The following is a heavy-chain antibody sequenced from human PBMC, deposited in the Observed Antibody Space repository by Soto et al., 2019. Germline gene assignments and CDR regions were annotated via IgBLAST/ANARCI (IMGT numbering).Heavy chain of an antibody. CDR3: ARVSYCGGDCYSEYFQH. CDR2: ISSSSSTI. D-gene: IGHD2-21*02. CDR1: GFTFSSYS. V-gene: IGHV3-48*02. J-gene: IGHJ1*01. Sequence: EVQLVESGGGLVQPGGSLRLSCAASGFTFSSYSMNWVRQAPGKGLEWVSYISSSSSTIYYADSVKGRFTISRDNAKNSLYLQMNSLRDEDTAVYYCARVSYCGGDCYSEYFQHWGQGTLVTVSS.